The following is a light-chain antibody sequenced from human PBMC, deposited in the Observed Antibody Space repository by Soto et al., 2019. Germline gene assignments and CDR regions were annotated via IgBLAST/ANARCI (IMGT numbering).Light chain of an antibody. V-gene: IGKV3-20*01. Sequence: EIVLTQSPGTLSLSPGERATLSCRASQSVSSSYLAWYQQKPGQAPRLLIYGASSRATDIPERFSGSGSGTDFTLTISRLEPDDFAVYYCQQCGSSPRTFGQGTKVEIK. CDR2: GAS. CDR3: QQCGSSPRT. CDR1: QSVSSSY. J-gene: IGKJ1*01.